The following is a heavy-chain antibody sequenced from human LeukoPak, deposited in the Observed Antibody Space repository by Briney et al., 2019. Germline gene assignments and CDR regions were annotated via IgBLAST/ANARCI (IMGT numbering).Heavy chain of an antibody. CDR2: ISWNSGSI. CDR1: GFTFDDYA. V-gene: IGHV3-9*01. J-gene: IGHJ6*02. CDR3: AKDKGAVADANYYYGVDV. Sequence: LTGGSLRLSCAASGFTFDDYAMHWVRHAPGKGLEWVSDISWNSGSIYYADSVKGRFTISRDNAKSSLYLQMNSLRPEDTALYYCAKDKGAVADANYYYGVDVWGQGTTVTVPS. D-gene: IGHD6-19*01.